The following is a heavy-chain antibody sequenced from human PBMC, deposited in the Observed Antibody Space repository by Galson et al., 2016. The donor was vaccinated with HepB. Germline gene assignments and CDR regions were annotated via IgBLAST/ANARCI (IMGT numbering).Heavy chain of an antibody. V-gene: IGHV6-1*01. CDR1: GDSVSNNGVA. D-gene: IGHD3-10*01. CDR2: AYYRSNFYY. CDR3: ARGGGSGNYFYYHYHMDV. J-gene: IGHJ6*03. Sequence: CAISGDSVSNNGVAWNWIRQSPSRGLEWLGRAYYRSNFYYDYATSVKSRITINADTSKNQLSVQLNSVTPDDTAVYYCARGGGSGNYFYYHYHMDVRGQGTTVTVSS.